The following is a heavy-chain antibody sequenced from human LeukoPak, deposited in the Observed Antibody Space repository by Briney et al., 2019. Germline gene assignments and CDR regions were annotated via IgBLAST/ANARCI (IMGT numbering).Heavy chain of an antibody. CDR1: GFTFSNYG. D-gene: IGHD6-13*01. J-gene: IGHJ4*02. V-gene: IGHV3-30*19. Sequence: GGSLRLSCAASGFTFSNYGMHWVRQAPGKGLEWVYADSVKGRFTISRDNSKNTLYLQMNSLRPEDTALYYCTSSSHDYWGQGTLVTVSS. CDR3: TSSSHDY.